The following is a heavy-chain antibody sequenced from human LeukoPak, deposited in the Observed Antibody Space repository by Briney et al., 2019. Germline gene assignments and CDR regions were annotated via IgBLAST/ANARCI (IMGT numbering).Heavy chain of an antibody. CDR1: GGSISSGDYY. CDR3: ARWDDSSGSLDY. Sequence: PSQTLSLTCTVSGGSISSGDYYWSWIRQPPGKGLEWIEYIYYSGSTYYNPSLKSRVTISVDTSKNQFSLKLSSVTAADTAVYYCARWDDSSGSLDYWGQGTLVTVSS. D-gene: IGHD3-22*01. V-gene: IGHV4-30-4*01. CDR2: IYYSGST. J-gene: IGHJ4*02.